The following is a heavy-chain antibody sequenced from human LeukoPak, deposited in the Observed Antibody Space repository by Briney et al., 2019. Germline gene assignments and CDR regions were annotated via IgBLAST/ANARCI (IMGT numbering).Heavy chain of an antibody. Sequence: SETLSLTCGVYGGSFSGYYWSWIRQPPGKGLEWIGEINHSGSINYNPSLKSRVTISVDTSKNQFSLRLSSVTAADTAVYYCARRSYNSPFRYWGQGTLVAVSS. CDR2: INHSGSI. V-gene: IGHV4-34*01. D-gene: IGHD5-24*01. CDR3: ARRSYNSPFRY. J-gene: IGHJ4*02. CDR1: GGSFSGYY.